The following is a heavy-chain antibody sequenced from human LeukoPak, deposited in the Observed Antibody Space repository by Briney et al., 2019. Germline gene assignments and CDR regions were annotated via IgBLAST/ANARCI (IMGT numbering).Heavy chain of an antibody. J-gene: IGHJ6*03. D-gene: IGHD6-13*01. Sequence: GGSLRLSCAASGFTFDDYGMSWVRQAPGKGLEWVSGINWNGGSTGYADSVKGRFTISRDNAKNSLYLQMNSLSAEDTALYYCARSPRGYSRGGRTKLYYYYMDVWGKGTTVTVSS. CDR2: INWNGGST. V-gene: IGHV3-20*04. CDR3: ARSPRGYSRGGRTKLYYYYMDV. CDR1: GFTFDDYG.